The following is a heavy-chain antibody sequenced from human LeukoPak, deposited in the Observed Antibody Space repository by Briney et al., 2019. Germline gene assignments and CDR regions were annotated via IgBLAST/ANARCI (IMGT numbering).Heavy chain of an antibody. V-gene: IGHV3-30*18. D-gene: IGHD4-11*01. CDR1: GFTFSSYG. J-gene: IGHJ4*02. Sequence: GGSLRLSCAVSGFTFSSYGMHWVRQAPGKGLEWVAVISNDGNNQYYADSVKGRFTISRDKSKNTLYLRMNSLRTEDTAVYYCAKGFENTVPFDYWGQGTLVTVSS. CDR2: ISNDGNNQ. CDR3: AKGFENTVPFDY.